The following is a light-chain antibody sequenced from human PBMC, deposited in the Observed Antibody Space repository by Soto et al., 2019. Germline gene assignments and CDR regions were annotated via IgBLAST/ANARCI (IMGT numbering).Light chain of an antibody. CDR3: TSFTSDNLYV. J-gene: IGLJ1*01. V-gene: IGLV2-14*03. CDR2: HVS. CDR1: SSDVGGYNY. Sequence: QSVLTQPASVSGSPGQSITISCTGTSSDVGGYNYVSWYQQYPGKVPKLLIYHVSNRPSGVSNRFSGSQSGNTASLTISGLQAEDEADYFCTSFTSDNLYVFGTGTKVTVL.